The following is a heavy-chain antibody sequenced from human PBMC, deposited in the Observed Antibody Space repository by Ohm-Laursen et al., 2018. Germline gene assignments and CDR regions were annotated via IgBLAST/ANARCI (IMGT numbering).Heavy chain of an antibody. CDR3: AKESGSSSTSY. J-gene: IGHJ4*02. Sequence: SLRLSCTAPGFTFSSYAMSWVRQAPGKGLEWVSAISGSGGSTYYADSVKGRFTISRDNSKNTLYLQMNSLRAEDTAVYYCAKESGSSSTSYWGQGTLVTVSS. D-gene: IGHD2-2*01. V-gene: IGHV3-23*01. CDR2: ISGSGGST. CDR1: GFTFSSYA.